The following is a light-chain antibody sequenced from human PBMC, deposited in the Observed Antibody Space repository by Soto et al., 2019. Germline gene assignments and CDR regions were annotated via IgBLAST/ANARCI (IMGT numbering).Light chain of an antibody. J-gene: IGKJ1*01. CDR3: QQYNNWPRT. Sequence: ILMTQSPATLAVSPGERATLSCRASQSVSSNLAWYQRKPGQAPRLLIYGASTRATGIPARFSGSGSGTEFTLTISSLKYEDFAVYYCQQYNNWPRTFGQGTRWIS. CDR2: GAS. V-gene: IGKV3-15*01. CDR1: QSVSSN.